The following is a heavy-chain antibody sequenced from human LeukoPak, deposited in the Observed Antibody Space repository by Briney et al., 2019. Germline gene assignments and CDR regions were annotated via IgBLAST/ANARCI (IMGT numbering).Heavy chain of an antibody. D-gene: IGHD5-24*01. CDR2: IYYSGNT. V-gene: IGHV4-59*01. CDR1: GGSISSYY. CDR3: ARVRDGYSGGRWLDY. Sequence: SETLSLTCTVPGGSISSYYWSWFRQPPGKALEWIGYIYYSGNTNYNPSLKNRLTISIDTSKHQFSLKLTSVTAADTAVYYCARVRDGYSGGRWLDYWGQGTLVTVSS. J-gene: IGHJ4*02.